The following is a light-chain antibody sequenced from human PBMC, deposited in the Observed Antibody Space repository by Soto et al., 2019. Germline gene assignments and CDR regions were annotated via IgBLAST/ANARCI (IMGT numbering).Light chain of an antibody. J-gene: IGKJ1*01. CDR1: QDIGND. V-gene: IGKV1-6*02. Sequence: AIQMTQSPSSLAGSVGDRLTITCRASQDIGNDLGWYQQKPGKAPKLLIYAASSLQSGVSSRFSGSGSGTEFTLTISSLQPEDFATYSSLQVFNFPRAFGQGNKV. CDR3: LQVFNFPRA. CDR2: AAS.